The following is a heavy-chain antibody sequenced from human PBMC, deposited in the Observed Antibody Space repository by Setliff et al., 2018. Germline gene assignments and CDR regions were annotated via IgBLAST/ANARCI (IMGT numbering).Heavy chain of an antibody. CDR1: GYTLTELS. V-gene: IGHV1-24*01. D-gene: IGHD3-16*01. J-gene: IGHJ5*02. CDR2: FDPEDGET. Sequence: GASVKVSCKVSGYTLTELSMHWVRQAPGKGLEWMGGFDPEDGETIYAQKLQGRVTMTEGTSTDTAYMELSSLRSEDTAVYYCATAGLRGNWFDPWGQGTLVTVSS. CDR3: ATAGLRGNWFDP.